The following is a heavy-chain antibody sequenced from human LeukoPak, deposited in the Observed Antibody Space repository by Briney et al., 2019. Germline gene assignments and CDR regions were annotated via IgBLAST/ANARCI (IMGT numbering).Heavy chain of an antibody. J-gene: IGHJ4*02. Sequence: GGSLRLSCAASAFSFSDYNMNWVRQTPGKGLEWVAVISYDASNKYYADSVKGRFTISRDNSKNTLYLQMNSLRAEDTAVYYCAKSHGYSYGFDYWGQGTLVTVSS. D-gene: IGHD5-18*01. CDR1: AFSFSDYN. CDR3: AKSHGYSYGFDY. CDR2: ISYDASNK. V-gene: IGHV3-30*18.